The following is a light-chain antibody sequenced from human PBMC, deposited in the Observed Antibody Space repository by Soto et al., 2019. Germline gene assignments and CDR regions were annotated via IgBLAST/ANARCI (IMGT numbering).Light chain of an antibody. Sequence: QSVLTQPPSVSGAPGQRVTISCTGSSSNIGAGYDVHWYQQLPGTAPKLLIYGNSNRPSGVPDRFSGSKSGTSASLAITGLHAEDDADYYCQSYDSSRSGNVVFGGGTKLTVL. V-gene: IGLV1-40*01. J-gene: IGLJ2*01. CDR1: SSNIGAGYD. CDR3: QSYDSSRSGNVV. CDR2: GNS.